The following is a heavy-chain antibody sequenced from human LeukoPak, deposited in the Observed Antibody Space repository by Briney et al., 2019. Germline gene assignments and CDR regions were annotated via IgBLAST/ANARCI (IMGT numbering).Heavy chain of an antibody. Sequence: SETLSLTCTVSGGSISSGDYYWSWIRQPPGKGLEWIGYIYYSGSTYYNPSLKSRVTISVDTSKNQFSLKLSSVTAADTAVYYCARAQGLRYAFDIWGQGTMVTVSS. D-gene: IGHD4-17*01. J-gene: IGHJ3*02. CDR3: ARAQGLRYAFDI. CDR2: IYYSGST. V-gene: IGHV4-30-4*01. CDR1: GGSISSGDYY.